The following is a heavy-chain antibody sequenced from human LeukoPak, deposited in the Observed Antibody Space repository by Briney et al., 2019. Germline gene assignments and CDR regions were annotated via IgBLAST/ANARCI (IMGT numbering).Heavy chain of an antibody. V-gene: IGHV3-23*01. CDR3: AKERGGGKPEYYFDY. D-gene: IGHD1-14*01. CDR2: ISGRGRST. Sequence: GGPLRLSCAASGFTLSSYAMSWVRQAPGKGLEWVSPISGRGRSTYYAHSVKGRFTISRDNSKNTLHLQLNSLRADDTDVYYCAKERGGGKPEYYFDYWGQGTLVTVSS. J-gene: IGHJ4*02. CDR1: GFTLSSYA.